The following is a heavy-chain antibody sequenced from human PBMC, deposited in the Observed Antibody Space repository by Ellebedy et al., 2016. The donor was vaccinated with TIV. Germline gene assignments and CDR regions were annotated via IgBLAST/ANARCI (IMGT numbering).Heavy chain of an antibody. Sequence: PGGSLRLSCAASGFTFSSYSMSWVRQALGKGLEWVSVISGSGGNTYYADSVKGLFTISRDNSKNTLYLQMNSLRGEDTAVYYCAKALDYGDGYGMNVWGQGTTVTVSS. CDR2: ISGSGGNT. D-gene: IGHD4-17*01. CDR3: AKALDYGDGYGMNV. V-gene: IGHV3-23*01. CDR1: GFTFSSYS. J-gene: IGHJ6*02.